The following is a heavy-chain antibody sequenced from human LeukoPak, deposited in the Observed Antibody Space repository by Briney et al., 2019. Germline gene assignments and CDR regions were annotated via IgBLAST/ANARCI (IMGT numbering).Heavy chain of an antibody. CDR1: GGSFSGYY. CDR2: INHSGST. V-gene: IGHV4-34*01. D-gene: IGHD4-17*01. Sequence: PSETLSLTCAVYGGSFSGYYWSWIRQPPGKGLEWIGEINHSGSTNYNPPLKSRVTISVDTSKNQFSLKLSSVTAADTAVYYCARGPFLNYGDYAFDYWGQGTLVTVSS. J-gene: IGHJ4*02. CDR3: ARGPFLNYGDYAFDY.